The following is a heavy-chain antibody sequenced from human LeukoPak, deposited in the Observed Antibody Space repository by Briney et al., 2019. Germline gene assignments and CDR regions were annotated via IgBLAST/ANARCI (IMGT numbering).Heavy chain of an antibody. V-gene: IGHV4-59*08. CDR2: IYYSGST. D-gene: IGHD3-22*01. CDR3: ARVTGGYYDSSGIKDPYDYYYYGMDV. CDR1: GGSFSGYY. J-gene: IGHJ6*02. Sequence: SETLSLTCAVSGGSFSGYYWTWVRQPPGKGLEWIGYIYYSGSTNYNPSLKSRVTISVDTSKNQFSLKLSSVTAADTAVYYCARVTGGYYDSSGIKDPYDYYYYGMDVWGQGTTVTVSS.